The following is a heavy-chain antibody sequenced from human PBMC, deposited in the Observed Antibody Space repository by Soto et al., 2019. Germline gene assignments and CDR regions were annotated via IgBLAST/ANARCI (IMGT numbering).Heavy chain of an antibody. J-gene: IGHJ5*02. V-gene: IGHV3-23*01. D-gene: IGHD3-22*01. Sequence: PGGSLRLSCAASGFTFSSNAMSWVRQAPGKGLEWVSAISGSGGSTYYADSVKGRFTISRDNSKNTLYLQMNSLRAEDTAVYYCAKAGYYDSSGPNWFDPWGQGTLVTVSS. CDR3: AKAGYYDSSGPNWFDP. CDR2: ISGSGGST. CDR1: GFTFSSNA.